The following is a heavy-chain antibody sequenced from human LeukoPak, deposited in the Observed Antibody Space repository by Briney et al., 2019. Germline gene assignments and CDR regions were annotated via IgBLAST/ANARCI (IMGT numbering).Heavy chain of an antibody. V-gene: IGHV1-2*02. Sequence: ASVKVSCKASGYTFTGYYMHWVRQAPGQGLEWMGWINPNSGGTNYAQKFQGRVTMTRDTSISTACMELSRLRSDDTAVYYCARYVYSSSSYDYWGQGTLVTVS. CDR3: ARYVYSSSSYDY. CDR2: INPNSGGT. CDR1: GYTFTGYY. J-gene: IGHJ4*02. D-gene: IGHD6-6*01.